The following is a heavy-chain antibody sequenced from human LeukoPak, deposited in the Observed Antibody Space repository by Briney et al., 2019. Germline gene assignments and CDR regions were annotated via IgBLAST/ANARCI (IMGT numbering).Heavy chain of an antibody. J-gene: IGHJ4*02. CDR3: AREYCSGGSCYGY. D-gene: IGHD2-15*01. CDR1: GFTFSSYG. Sequence: GRSLRLSCAASGFTFSSYGMHWVRQAPGKGLEWVAVIWYDGSNKYYADSVKGRFTISRDNSKNTLYLQMNSLRAKDTAVYYCAREYCSGGSCYGYWGQGTLVTVSS. V-gene: IGHV3-33*01. CDR2: IWYDGSNK.